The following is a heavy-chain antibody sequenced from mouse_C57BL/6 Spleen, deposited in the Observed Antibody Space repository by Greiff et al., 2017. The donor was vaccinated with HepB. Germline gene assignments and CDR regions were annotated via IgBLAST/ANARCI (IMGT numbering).Heavy chain of an antibody. Sequence: EVKLMESGGGLVKPGGSLKLSCAASGFTFSDYGMHWVRQAPEKGLEWVAYISSGSSTIYYADTVKGRFTISRDNAKNTLFLQMTSLRSEDTAMYYCARQGYSKPYFDYWGQGTTLTVSS. D-gene: IGHD2-5*01. CDR1: GFTFSDYG. CDR2: ISSGSSTI. V-gene: IGHV5-17*01. J-gene: IGHJ2*01. CDR3: ARQGYSKPYFDY.